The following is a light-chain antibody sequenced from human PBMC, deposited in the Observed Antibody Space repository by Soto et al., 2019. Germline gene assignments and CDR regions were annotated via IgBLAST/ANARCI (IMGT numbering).Light chain of an antibody. J-gene: IGKJ2*01. CDR2: GAP. CDR1: QSVSSNY. Sequence: EIVLTQSPGTLYLSPGERATLSCRASQSVSSNYVAWYQQKPGQAPRLVMYGAPNRATGTPDRFSGSGSGTDFTLTISRLEAEDFVVYYCQQYGNSLYSFGQGTKLEIK. V-gene: IGKV3-20*01. CDR3: QQYGNSLYS.